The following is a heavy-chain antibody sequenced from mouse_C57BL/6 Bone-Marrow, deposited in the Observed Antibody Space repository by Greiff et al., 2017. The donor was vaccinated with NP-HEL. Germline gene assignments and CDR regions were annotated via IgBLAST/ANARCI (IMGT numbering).Heavy chain of an antibody. V-gene: IGHV5-4*03. J-gene: IGHJ2*01. CDR3: ASGSSYDYFDY. CDR2: ISDGGSYT. CDR1: GFTFSSYA. D-gene: IGHD1-1*01. Sequence: EVMLVESGGGLVKPGGSLKLSCAASGFTFSSYAMSWVRQTPEKRLEWVATISDGGSYTYYPDNVKGRFTISRDNAKNNLYLQMSHLKSEDTAMYYCASGSSYDYFDYWCQGTTLTVSS.